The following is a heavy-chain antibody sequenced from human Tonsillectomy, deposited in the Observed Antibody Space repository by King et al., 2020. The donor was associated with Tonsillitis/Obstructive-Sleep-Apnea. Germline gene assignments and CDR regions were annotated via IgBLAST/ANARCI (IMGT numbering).Heavy chain of an antibody. CDR1: GFTFSSYS. CDR3: ARDIPIVVVVAATLNYYYYMDV. CDR2: ISSSRSTI. J-gene: IGHJ6*03. D-gene: IGHD2-15*01. V-gene: IGHV3-48*02. Sequence: VQLVESGGGLVQPGGSLRLSCAASGFTFSSYSMNWVRQAPGKGLEWVSYISSSRSTIYYADSVKGRFTISRDNAKNSLYLQMNSLRDEDTAGYYCARDIPIVVVVAATLNYYYYMDVWGKGTTVTVSS.